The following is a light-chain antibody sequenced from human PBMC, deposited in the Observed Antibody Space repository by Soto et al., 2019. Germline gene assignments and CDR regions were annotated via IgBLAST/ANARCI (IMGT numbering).Light chain of an antibody. J-gene: IGKJ5*01. CDR3: QQYNTWRSIS. CDR1: ERISTF. Sequence: DIQMTQSPSSLSASVGDSVTITCRTTERISTFLNWYQQKPGKAPKLLISAASSLQSGVPSRFSGSGSGTDFTLTISSLQSEDFAVYYCQQYNTWRSISFGQGTRLEIK. CDR2: AAS. V-gene: IGKV1-39*01.